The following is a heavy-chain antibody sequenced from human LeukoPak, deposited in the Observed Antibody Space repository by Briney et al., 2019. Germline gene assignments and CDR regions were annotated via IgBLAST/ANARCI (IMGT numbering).Heavy chain of an antibody. J-gene: IGHJ4*02. V-gene: IGHV3-48*01. CDR2: ISSSSSTI. Sequence: GGSLRLSCAASGFTFSSYSMNWVRQAPGKGLEWVSYISSSSSTIYYADSVKGRFTISRDNAKNSLYLQMNSLRAEDTAVYYCARDLSSVAGVQFDYWGQGTLVTVSS. CDR3: ARDLSSVAGVQFDY. CDR1: GFTFSSYS. D-gene: IGHD6-19*01.